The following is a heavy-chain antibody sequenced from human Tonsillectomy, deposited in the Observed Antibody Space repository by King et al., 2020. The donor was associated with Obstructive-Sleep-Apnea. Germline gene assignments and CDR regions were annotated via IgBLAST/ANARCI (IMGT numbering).Heavy chain of an antibody. V-gene: IGHV3-7*03. CDR3: ARERGDSYGFSDY. J-gene: IGHJ4*02. CDR1: GFTHSSYW. D-gene: IGHD5-18*01. Sequence: VQLVESGGGLVQPGGSLRLSCVASGFTHSSYWMSWVRQAPGKGLEWVANIKQDGSEKYYVDSVKGRFTLFRDNAKNSLYLQMNSLRAEDTAVYYCARERGDSYGFSDYWGQGTLVTVSS. CDR2: IKQDGSEK.